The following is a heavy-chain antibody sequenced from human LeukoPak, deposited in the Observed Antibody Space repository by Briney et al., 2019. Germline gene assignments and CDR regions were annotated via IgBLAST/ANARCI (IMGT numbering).Heavy chain of an antibody. CDR1: GGSISSSNW. D-gene: IGHD5-18*01. CDR2: IYHSGST. J-gene: IGHJ4*02. Sequence: SETLSLTCAVSGGSISSSNWWSWVRQPPGKGLEWIGEIYHSGSTNYNQSLKSRLTISVDKSKNQFSLKLSSVTAADTAVYYCARGQKYTSGYTVTELGSRYFDYWGQGALVTVSS. V-gene: IGHV4-4*02. CDR3: ARGQKYTSGYTVTELGSRYFDY.